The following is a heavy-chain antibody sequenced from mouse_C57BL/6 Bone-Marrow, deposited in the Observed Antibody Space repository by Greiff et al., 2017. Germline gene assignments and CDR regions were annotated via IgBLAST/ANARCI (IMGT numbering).Heavy chain of an antibody. Sequence: QVQLQQSGAELVRPGASVTLSCKASGYTFTDYEMHWVKQTPVHGLEWIGAIDPETGGTAYNQKFNGKAILTADKSSSTAYMELRSLTSEGSAVYYCTRSGYYYGSSPFAYWGQGTLVTVSA. CDR2: IDPETGGT. V-gene: IGHV1-15*01. D-gene: IGHD1-1*01. CDR1: GYTFTDYE. CDR3: TRSGYYYGSSPFAY. J-gene: IGHJ3*01.